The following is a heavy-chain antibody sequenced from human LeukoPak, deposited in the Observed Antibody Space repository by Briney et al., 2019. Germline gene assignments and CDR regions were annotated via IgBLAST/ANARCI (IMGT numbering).Heavy chain of an antibody. V-gene: IGHV3-7*01. CDR1: GFTFTNHW. Sequence: GGSLGLSCAASGFTFTNHWMTWVRQAPGKGLEWVASIKEDGSEKYYVDSVKGRFTISGDNAKNSLYMQLNSLRAEDTAFYYCVRDYGYSSGWFGAPFDFWGQGALVTVS. J-gene: IGHJ4*02. D-gene: IGHD6-19*01. CDR2: IKEDGSEK. CDR3: VRDYGYSSGWFGAPFDF.